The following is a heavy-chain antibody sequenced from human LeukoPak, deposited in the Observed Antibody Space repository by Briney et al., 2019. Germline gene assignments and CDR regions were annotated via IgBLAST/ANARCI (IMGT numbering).Heavy chain of an antibody. CDR2: INSDGSIT. V-gene: IGHV3-74*01. J-gene: IGHJ3*02. Sequence: GGSLRLSCAASGFTFSSYWMHWVRQAPGEGLERVSRINSDGSITTYADSVKGRFTISRDNAKNTVYLQMNSLRGEDTAVYYCARLAVLGAFNIWGQGTMVTVSS. CDR3: ARLAVLGAFNI. CDR1: GFTFSSYW.